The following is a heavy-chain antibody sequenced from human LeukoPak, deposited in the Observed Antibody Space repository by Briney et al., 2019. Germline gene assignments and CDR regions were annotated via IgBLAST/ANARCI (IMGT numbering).Heavy chain of an antibody. V-gene: IGHV3-21*01. D-gene: IGHD1-26*01. J-gene: IGHJ4*02. Sequence: GGTLRLSCAASGFTFSNHGMNWVRRAPGKGLEWVSSISSSSSYIYYADSVKGRFTISRDNAKNSLYLQMNSLRAEDTAVYYCARDPNSGANYWGQGTLVTVSS. CDR2: ISSSSSYI. CDR1: GFTFSNHG. CDR3: ARDPNSGANY.